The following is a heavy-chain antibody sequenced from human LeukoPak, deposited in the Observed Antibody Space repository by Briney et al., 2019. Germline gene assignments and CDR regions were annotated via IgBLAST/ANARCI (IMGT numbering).Heavy chain of an antibody. CDR3: ARGDSVVGLGY. J-gene: IGHJ4*02. D-gene: IGHD2-15*01. CDR1: GGSFSGYY. CDR2: ITHRGST. V-gene: IGHV4-34*01. Sequence: SETLSLTCAVYGGSFSGYYWSWIRQPPGKGLEWIGEITHRGSTKYNASLESRVTISVDTSKNQFSLKLSSVTAADTAVYYCARGDSVVGLGYWGQGTLVTVSS.